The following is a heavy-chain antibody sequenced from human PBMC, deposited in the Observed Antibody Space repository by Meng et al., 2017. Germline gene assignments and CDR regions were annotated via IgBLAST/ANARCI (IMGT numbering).Heavy chain of an antibody. CDR3: ARGFTYYYDSSGYSALAFDI. D-gene: IGHD3-22*01. V-gene: IGHV1-8*01. Sequence: SVKVSCKASGYTFTSYDINWVRQATGQGLEWMGWMNPNSGNTGYAQKFQGRVTMTRNTSISTAYMELSSLRSEDTAVYYCARGFTYYYDSSGYSALAFDIWGQGTMVTVSS. CDR1: GYTFTSYD. CDR2: MNPNSGNT. J-gene: IGHJ3*02.